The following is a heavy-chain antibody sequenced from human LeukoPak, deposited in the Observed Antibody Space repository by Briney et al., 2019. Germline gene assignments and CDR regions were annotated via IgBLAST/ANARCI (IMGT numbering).Heavy chain of an antibody. CDR2: INPSGTGT. CDR3: ARDQRVAGSSGATFDY. CDR1: GYTITNNY. V-gene: IGHV1-46*01. J-gene: IGHJ4*02. D-gene: IGHD6-19*01. Sequence: ASVKVSCKASGYTITNNYMHWVRQAPGQGLEWMGVINPSGTGTSYAQKFQGRITMSRDTSTSTVYMELSSLRSEDTAVYYCARDQRVAGSSGATFDYWGQGTLVTVSS.